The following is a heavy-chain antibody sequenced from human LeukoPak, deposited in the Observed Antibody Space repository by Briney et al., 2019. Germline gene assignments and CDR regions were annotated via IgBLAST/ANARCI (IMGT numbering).Heavy chain of an antibody. CDR1: GGSISSTTYY. D-gene: IGHD3-9*01. V-gene: IGHV4-39*07. Sequence: PSETLSLTCTVSGGSISSTTYYWGWIRQPPGKGLEWIGSIYYSGSTYYNPSLKSRVTISVDTSKNQFSLKLSSVTAADTAVYYCARVPYDILTGYYNWFDPWGQGTLVTVSS. CDR3: ARVPYDILTGYYNWFDP. CDR2: IYYSGST. J-gene: IGHJ5*02.